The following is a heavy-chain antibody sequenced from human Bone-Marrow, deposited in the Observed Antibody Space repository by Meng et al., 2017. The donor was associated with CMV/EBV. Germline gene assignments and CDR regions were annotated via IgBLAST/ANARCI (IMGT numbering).Heavy chain of an antibody. V-gene: IGHV1-46*01. CDR2: INPSGGST. CDR1: GYTFTSYY. Sequence: ASVKVSCKASGYTFTSYYMHWVRQAPGQGLEWMGIINPSGGSTSYAQKFQGRVTMTRDTSTSTVYMELSSLRSEDTAVYYCARVSGPSLAARLGPTNWYFELWGHGTLVTVSS. CDR3: ARVSGPSLAARLGPTNWYFEL. D-gene: IGHD3-3*02. J-gene: IGHJ2*01.